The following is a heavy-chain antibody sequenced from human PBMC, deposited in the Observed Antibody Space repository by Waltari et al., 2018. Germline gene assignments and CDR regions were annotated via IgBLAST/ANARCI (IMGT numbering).Heavy chain of an antibody. J-gene: IGHJ4*02. CDR3: ARSRVGGGIAVAGPHFFDY. V-gene: IGHV5-51*01. Sequence: EVQLVQSGAEVKKPGESLKISCKGSGYSFTSYWIGWVRQMPGKGLEWMGIIYPGDSDTRYSPSFQGQVTISADKSISTAYLQWSSLKASDTAMYYCARSRVGGGIAVAGPHFFDYWGQGTLVTVSS. CDR1: GYSFTSYW. CDR2: IYPGDSDT. D-gene: IGHD6-19*01.